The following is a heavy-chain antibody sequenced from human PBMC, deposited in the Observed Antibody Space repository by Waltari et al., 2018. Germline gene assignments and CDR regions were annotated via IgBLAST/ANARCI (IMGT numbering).Heavy chain of an antibody. V-gene: IGHV3-23*04. Sequence: EVQLVESGGGLVQPGGSLRLSCAASGFTFSSYAMSWVRQAPGKGLEWVSAISGSGGSTYYADSVKGRFTISRDNSKNTLYLQMNSRRAEDTAVYYCAKANEGYCSGGSCADAFDIWGQGTMVTVSS. CDR1: GFTFSSYA. CDR3: AKANEGYCSGGSCADAFDI. J-gene: IGHJ3*02. D-gene: IGHD2-15*01. CDR2: ISGSGGST.